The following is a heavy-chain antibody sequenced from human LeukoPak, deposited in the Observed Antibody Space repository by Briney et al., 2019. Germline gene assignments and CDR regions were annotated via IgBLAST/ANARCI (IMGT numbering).Heavy chain of an antibody. J-gene: IGHJ4*01. CDR3: ARHRPIAVAGLSLDY. Sequence: PSETLSLTCAVYGGSFSGYYWSWIRQPPGKGLEWIGEINHSGSTNYNPSLKSRVTISVDTSKNQFSLKLSSVTAADTAVYYCARHRPIAVAGLSLDYWGQGTLVTVSS. V-gene: IGHV4-34*01. CDR1: GGSFSGYY. D-gene: IGHD6-19*01. CDR2: INHSGST.